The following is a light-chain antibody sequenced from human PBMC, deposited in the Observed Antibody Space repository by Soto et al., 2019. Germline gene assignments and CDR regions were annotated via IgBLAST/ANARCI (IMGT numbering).Light chain of an antibody. J-gene: IGKJ4*01. CDR3: QPYNNWPLT. Sequence: EIVLTQSPATLSLSPGERVTLSCESSQSVSSTSMAWYQHKPGLAPRLIVYGASRRATGVPTRFSVSRSGAEFTLTINSLQSEDFAVYYCQPYNNWPLTLGGGTKVDIK. CDR2: GAS. CDR1: QSVSST. V-gene: IGKV3-15*01.